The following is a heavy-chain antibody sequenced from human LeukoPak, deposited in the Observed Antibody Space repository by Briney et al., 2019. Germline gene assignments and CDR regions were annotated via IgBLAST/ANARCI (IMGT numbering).Heavy chain of an antibody. D-gene: IGHD4-11*01. Sequence: SETLSLTCAVYGGSFSGYYWSWIRQPPGKGLEWIGEINHSGSTNYNPSLKSRVTISVDTSKNQFSLKLSSVTAADTDVYYCARVPGGTTVTSYVDYWGQGTLVTVSS. CDR3: ARVPGGTTVTSYVDY. J-gene: IGHJ4*02. V-gene: IGHV4-34*01. CDR1: GGSFSGYY. CDR2: INHSGST.